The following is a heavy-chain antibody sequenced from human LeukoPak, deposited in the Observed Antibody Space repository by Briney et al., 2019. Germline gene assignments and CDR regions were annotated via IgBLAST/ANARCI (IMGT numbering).Heavy chain of an antibody. D-gene: IGHD5-24*01. CDR1: GYTFTSYA. J-gene: IGHJ3*02. CDR3: ARVRDGYNDAFDI. CDR2: INAGNGNT. V-gene: IGHV1-3*03. Sequence: ASVKVSCKASGYTFTSYAMHWVRQAPGQRLEWMGWINAGNGNTKYSQEFQGRVTITRDTSASTAYMELSSLRSEDTAVYYCARVRDGYNDAFDIWGQGTMVTVSS.